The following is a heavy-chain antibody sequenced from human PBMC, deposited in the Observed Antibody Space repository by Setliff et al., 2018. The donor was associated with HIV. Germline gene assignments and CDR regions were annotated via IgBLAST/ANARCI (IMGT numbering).Heavy chain of an antibody. CDR1: APFTSVD. V-gene: IGHV1-8*01. Sequence: GASVKVSCKASAPFTSVDIHWLRRATGQGLEWMGWMNPNSGVSGYGQKFQGRVTMTRDTSISTAYMELSSLTSEDTAVYYCARGKGVGGVIITGGLDVWGKGTTVTVSS. CDR3: ARGKGVGGVIITGGLDV. J-gene: IGHJ6*04. CDR2: MNPNSGVS. D-gene: IGHD3-10*01.